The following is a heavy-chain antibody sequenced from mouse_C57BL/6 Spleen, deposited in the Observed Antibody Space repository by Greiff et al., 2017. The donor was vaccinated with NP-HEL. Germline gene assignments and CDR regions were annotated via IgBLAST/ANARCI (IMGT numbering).Heavy chain of an antibody. D-gene: IGHD1-1*01. V-gene: IGHV1-52*01. CDR2: IDPSDSET. Sequence: QVQLKQPGAELVRPGSSVKLSCKASGYTFTSYWMHWVKQRPIQGLEWIGNIDPSDSETHYNQKFKDKATLTVDKSSSTAYMQLSSLTSEDSAVYYCAIREEVYYGSLYAMDYWGQGTSVTVSS. CDR1: GYTFTSYW. CDR3: AIREEVYYGSLYAMDY. J-gene: IGHJ4*01.